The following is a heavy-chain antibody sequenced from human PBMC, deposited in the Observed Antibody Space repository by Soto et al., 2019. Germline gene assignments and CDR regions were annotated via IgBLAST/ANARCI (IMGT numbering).Heavy chain of an antibody. CDR2: INPNSGGT. V-gene: IGHV1-2*02. J-gene: IGHJ6*02. D-gene: IGHD4-4*01. CDR1: GYTFTGYY. CDR3: ARELGNAVTDYYYGMDV. Sequence: ASVKVSCKASGYTFTGYYMHWVRQAPGQGLEWMGWINPNSGGTNCAQKFQGRVTMTRDTSISTAYMELSRLRSDDTAVYYCARELGNAVTDYYYGMDVWGQGTTVTVSS.